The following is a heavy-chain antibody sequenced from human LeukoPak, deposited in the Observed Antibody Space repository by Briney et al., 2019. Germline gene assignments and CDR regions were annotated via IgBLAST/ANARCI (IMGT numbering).Heavy chain of an antibody. CDR3: ARAIFGVAQPPYYFYHYMDV. D-gene: IGHD3-3*01. Sequence: GGSLRLSCAASGFTFNGYYMSWVRQAPGKGLELVSSIGGSSTTIFYADSVKGRSTVSRDNAKKSVFLQMNSLRAEATAVYYCARAIFGVAQPPYYFYHYMDVWGKGTTVTVSS. V-gene: IGHV3-21*01. J-gene: IGHJ6*03. CDR2: IGGSSTTI. CDR1: GFTFNGYY.